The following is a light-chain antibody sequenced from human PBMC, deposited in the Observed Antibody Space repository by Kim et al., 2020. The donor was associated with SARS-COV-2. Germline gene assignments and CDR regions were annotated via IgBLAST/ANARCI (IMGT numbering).Light chain of an antibody. CDR1: SSNIGSNY. Sequence: KVTISCSGSSSNIGSNYVSWYQQLPGTAPKLIIFDNNRRPSGIPGRFSGSKSGSSATLVITGLQTGDEADYYCGAWDSSLTPGGVFGGGTQLTVL. V-gene: IGLV1-51*01. CDR2: DNN. CDR3: GAWDSSLTPGGV. J-gene: IGLJ3*02.